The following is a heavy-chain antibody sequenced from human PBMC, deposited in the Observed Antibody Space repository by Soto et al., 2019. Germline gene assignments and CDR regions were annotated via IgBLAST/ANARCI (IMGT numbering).Heavy chain of an antibody. Sequence: ASVKVSFKVSGYTLTELSMHWVRQAPGKGLEWMGWISAYNGNTNYAQKLQGRVTMTTDTSTSTAYMELRSLRSDDTAVYYCARDPAGAGYYDSSGYYYIDYWGQGTLVTVSS. CDR2: ISAYNGNT. V-gene: IGHV1-18*01. D-gene: IGHD3-22*01. J-gene: IGHJ4*02. CDR1: GYTLTELS. CDR3: ARDPAGAGYYDSSGYYYIDY.